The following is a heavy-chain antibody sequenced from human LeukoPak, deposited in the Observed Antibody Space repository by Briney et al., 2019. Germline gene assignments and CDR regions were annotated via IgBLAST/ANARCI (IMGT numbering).Heavy chain of an antibody. CDR1: GFTFSRLG. J-gene: IGHJ6*03. CDR2: IHNDGTQG. D-gene: IGHD3-16*01. V-gene: IGHV3-30*02. Sequence: GGSLRLSCAASGFTFSRLGMEWVRQAPGKGLEWVAVIHNDGTQGQYADSVKGRFTISKDNSQNTLYLRMNNLRDDDTAVYYCAKEGDELRGYLHVWRKGTTVTVSS. CDR3: AKEGDELRGYLHV.